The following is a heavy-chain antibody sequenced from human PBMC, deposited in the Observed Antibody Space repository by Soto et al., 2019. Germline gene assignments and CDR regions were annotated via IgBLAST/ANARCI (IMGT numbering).Heavy chain of an antibody. V-gene: IGHV3-11*06. CDR1: GFTFSDYY. CDR3: ARGSFSQTYYYDSSGYYPFDY. CDR2: ISSSSSYT. D-gene: IGHD3-22*01. J-gene: IGHJ4*02. Sequence: GASLRLSCAASGFTFSDYYMSWIRQAPGKGLEWVSYISSSSSYTNYADSVKGRFTISRDNAKNSLYLQMNSLRAEDTAVYYCARGSFSQTYYYDSSGYYPFDYWGQGTLVTVSS.